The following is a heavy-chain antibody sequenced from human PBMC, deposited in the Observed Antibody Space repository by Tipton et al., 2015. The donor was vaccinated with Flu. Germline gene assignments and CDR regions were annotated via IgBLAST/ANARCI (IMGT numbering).Heavy chain of an antibody. V-gene: IGHV4-38-2*01. CDR3: ARRDFSNYVSEPKNWFDF. J-gene: IGHJ5*01. CDR2: ICPGSP. Sequence: LRLSCSVSGGSVGSLYCWGWVRQPPGKGLEWIGNICPGSPYYNPSLRSRVTMSVARSKDQFSLRLTSVTAADTAVYFCARRDFSNYVSEPKNWFDFWGQGTLVTVSS. D-gene: IGHD4-11*01. CDR1: GGSVGSLYC.